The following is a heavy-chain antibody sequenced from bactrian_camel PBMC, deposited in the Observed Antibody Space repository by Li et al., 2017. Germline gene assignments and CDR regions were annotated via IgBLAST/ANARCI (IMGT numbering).Heavy chain of an antibody. D-gene: IGHD3*01. J-gene: IGHJ4*01. Sequence: VQLVESGGGLVQPGGSLRLSCAASYAMSWVRQAPGKGLEWISTVSGNGASTWYAESLRGRFTISRDNAQNTLYLQMDSLKPDDTAMYYCAASTGGAIWSDALRPYYYTDWGQGTQVTVS. CDR1: YA. CDR3: AASTGGAIWSDALRPYYYTD. CDR2: VSGNGAST. V-gene: IGHV3-1*01.